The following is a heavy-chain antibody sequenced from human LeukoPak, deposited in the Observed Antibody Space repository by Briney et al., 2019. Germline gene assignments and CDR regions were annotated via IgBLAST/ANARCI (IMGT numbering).Heavy chain of an antibody. V-gene: IGHV1-2*02. D-gene: IGHD4-17*01. Sequence: ASVKVSCKASGYTFTGYYMHWVRQAPGQELEWMGWINPNSGGQNYAQKFQGRVTMTRDTSISTAYMELSRLRSDDTAVYYCARVAGTTVTHPFDYWGQGTLVTVSS. CDR2: INPNSGGQ. J-gene: IGHJ4*02. CDR1: GYTFTGYY. CDR3: ARVAGTTVTHPFDY.